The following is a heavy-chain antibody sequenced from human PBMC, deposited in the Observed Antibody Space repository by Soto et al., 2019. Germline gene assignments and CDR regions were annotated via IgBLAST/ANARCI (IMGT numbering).Heavy chain of an antibody. V-gene: IGHV4-59*01. CDR1: AGSISNYY. J-gene: IGHJ6*02. CDR2: ISYRGST. CDR3: GRGDSSGRASYCGMDV. D-gene: IGHD6-25*01. Sequence: SETLSLTCTGTAGSISNYYWSWDRQPPGTGLECIGYISYRGSTNYNPSLKSRVTISVDTSKNQFSLKLSSVTAAGTAGEDLGRGDSSGRASYCGMDVWGQGTTVTDFS.